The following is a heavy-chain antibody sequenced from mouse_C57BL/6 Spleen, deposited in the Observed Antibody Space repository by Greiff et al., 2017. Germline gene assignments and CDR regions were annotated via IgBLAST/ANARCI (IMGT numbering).Heavy chain of an antibody. V-gene: IGHV1-15*01. CDR2: IDPETGGT. CDR3: TPPIYYDPYYFDY. J-gene: IGHJ2*01. CDR1: GYTFTDYE. D-gene: IGHD2-4*01. Sequence: VQLQQSGAELVRPGASVTLSCKASGYTFTDYEMHWVKQTPVHGLEWIGAIDPETGGTAYNQKFKGKAILTADKSSSTAYMELRSLTSEDSAVYYCTPPIYYDPYYFDYWGQGTTLTVSS.